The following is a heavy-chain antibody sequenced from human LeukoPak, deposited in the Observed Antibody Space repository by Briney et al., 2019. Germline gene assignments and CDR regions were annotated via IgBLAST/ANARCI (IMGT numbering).Heavy chain of an antibody. CDR1: GYTFIDCF. CDR2: INSNSGGT. V-gene: IGHV1-2*06. D-gene: IGHD7-27*01. J-gene: IGHJ4*02. CDR3: ARDLSSTPNWEFDY. Sequence: GASVKVSCKTSGYTFIDCFIHWVRQAPGQGLEWMGRINSNSGGTEYEQKFQGRVTMTRDTSISTAYMELIRLISDDTAVYYCARDLSSTPNWEFDYWGQGTLVTVSS.